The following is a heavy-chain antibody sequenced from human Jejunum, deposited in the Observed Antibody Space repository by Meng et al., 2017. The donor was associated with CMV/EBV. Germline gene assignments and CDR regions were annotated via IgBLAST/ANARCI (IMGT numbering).Heavy chain of an antibody. Sequence: VSGGSVTSVDYHWCRIRQPPGKGPECIRYVYYGGSTYQFLSLRSRLTSSADVSKSQFSPKLNSVTAADTAIYYCANRRAFAVAGTDYWGQGTLVTVSS. CDR3: ANRRAFAVAGTDY. V-gene: IGHV4-30-4*01. D-gene: IGHD6-19*01. CDR1: GGSVTSVDYH. CDR2: VYYGGST. J-gene: IGHJ4*02.